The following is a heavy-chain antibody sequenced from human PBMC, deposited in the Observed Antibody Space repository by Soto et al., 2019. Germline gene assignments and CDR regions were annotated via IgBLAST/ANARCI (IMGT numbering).Heavy chain of an antibody. CDR3: AKNYYFDN. CDR2: INRMDGST. CDR1: GFTFSSFA. Sequence: EVQLLESGGGSIQPGGSLRLSCVASGFTFSSFAMSWVRQAPGQGVEWVSSINRMDGSTYYAYSVKGRLTISRDNSKNTLYLQMYSLRAEDTAVYYCAKNYYFDNWGQGTLVIVSS. J-gene: IGHJ4*02. V-gene: IGHV3-23*01.